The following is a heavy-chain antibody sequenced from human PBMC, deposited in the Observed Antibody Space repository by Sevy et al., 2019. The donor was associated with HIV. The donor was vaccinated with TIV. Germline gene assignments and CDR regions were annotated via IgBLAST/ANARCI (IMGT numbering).Heavy chain of an antibody. D-gene: IGHD3-3*01. CDR3: ARHLYYDSYPDLAY. J-gene: IGHJ4*02. Sequence: GESLKISCKGSGYSFNSHWITWVRQVPGKGLEWMGRIDPGESQINYSPSFEGHVTLSVDKSLTTAYLQWSSLKASDTAIYYCARHLYYDSYPDLAYWGQGTLVTVSS. CDR1: GYSFNSHW. CDR2: IDPGESQI. V-gene: IGHV5-10-1*01.